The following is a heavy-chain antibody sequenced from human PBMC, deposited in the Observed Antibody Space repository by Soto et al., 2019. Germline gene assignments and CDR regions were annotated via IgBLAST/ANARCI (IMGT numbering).Heavy chain of an antibody. D-gene: IGHD3-10*01. CDR1: GGTFSSYA. CDR3: ARDLGLITMVRGVIGEYYGMDV. Sequence: GASVKVSCKASGGTFSSYAISWVRQAPGQGLEWMGGIIPIFGTANYAQKFQGRVTITADESTSTAYMEPSSLRSEDTAVYYCARDLGLITMVRGVIGEYYGMDVWGQGTTVTVSS. CDR2: IIPIFGTA. V-gene: IGHV1-69*13. J-gene: IGHJ6*02.